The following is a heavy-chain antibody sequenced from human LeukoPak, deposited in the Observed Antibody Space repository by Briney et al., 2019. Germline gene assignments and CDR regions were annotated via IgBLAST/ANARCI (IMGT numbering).Heavy chain of an antibody. D-gene: IGHD2-2*02. Sequence: ASVKVSRQASGYTFTSYEINWVRQATGKGLEWMGWMNPNSGNTGYAQKFQGRVTMTRNTSIRTAYMELSSLRSKDTAVYYCARGIVVVPAAILDPYWFDPWGQGSLVTVSS. CDR3: ARGIVVVPAAILDPYWFDP. CDR1: GYTFTSYE. CDR2: MNPNSGNT. J-gene: IGHJ5*02. V-gene: IGHV1-8*01.